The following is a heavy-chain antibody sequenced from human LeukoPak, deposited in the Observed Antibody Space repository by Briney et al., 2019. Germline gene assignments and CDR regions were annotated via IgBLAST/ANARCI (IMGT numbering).Heavy chain of an antibody. D-gene: IGHD6-19*01. CDR1: DGSISSFY. CDR3: AKEAVAGINWFDP. J-gene: IGHJ5*02. Sequence: SETLSLTCTVSDGSISSFYWSWIRQPPGKGLEWIGYIYYTGGTNYNPPLKSRVTISADTSKNQFSLKLSSVTAADTAVYYCAKEAVAGINWFDPWGQGTLVTVSS. V-gene: IGHV4-59*12. CDR2: IYYTGGT.